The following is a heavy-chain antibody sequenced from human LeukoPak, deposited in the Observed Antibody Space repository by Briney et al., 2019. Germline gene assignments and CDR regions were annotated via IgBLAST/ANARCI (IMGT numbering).Heavy chain of an antibody. D-gene: IGHD1-1*01. CDR2: IIPIFGTA. CDR3: ARVRSRSGARRYNWFNG. J-gene: IGHJ4*02. V-gene: IGHV1-69*05. Sequence: SVKVSCKASGGTFSSYAISWVRQAPGEGLEWMGGIIPIFGTANYAQKFQGRVTITTDESTSTAYMELSSLRSEGTAVYYCARVRSRSGARRYNWFNGGGQASLVTVSS. CDR1: GGTFSSYA.